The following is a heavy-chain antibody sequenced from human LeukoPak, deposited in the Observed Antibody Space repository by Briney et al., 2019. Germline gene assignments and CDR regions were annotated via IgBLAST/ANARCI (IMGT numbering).Heavy chain of an antibody. CDR3: ARSFLDYMDV. V-gene: IGHV4-4*07. CDR1: GESISPYY. Sequence: SETLSLTCTVSGESISPYYWNWIRQPAGKGLEWIGHIYKSGSTNYNPSLKSRVTMSLDTSKNQFSLKLRSVTAADTAVYFCARSFLDYMDVWGKGTTVTVSS. CDR2: IYKSGST. J-gene: IGHJ6*03. D-gene: IGHD2/OR15-2a*01.